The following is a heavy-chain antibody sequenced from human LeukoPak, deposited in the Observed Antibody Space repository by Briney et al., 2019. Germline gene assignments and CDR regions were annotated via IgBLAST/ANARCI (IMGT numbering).Heavy chain of an antibody. V-gene: IGHV1-8*02. D-gene: IGHD2-21*02. CDR1: GYTFTGYY. CDR3: ARASIYCGGDCYTGDAFDI. Sequence: ASVKVSCKASGYTFTGYYMHWVRQAPGQGLEWMGWMNPNSGNTGYAQKFQGRVTMTRNTSISTAYMELSSLRSEDTAVYYCARASIYCGGDCYTGDAFDIWGQGTMVTVSS. CDR2: MNPNSGNT. J-gene: IGHJ3*02.